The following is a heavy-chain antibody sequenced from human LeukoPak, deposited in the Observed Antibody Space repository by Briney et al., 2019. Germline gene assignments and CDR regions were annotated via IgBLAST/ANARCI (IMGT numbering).Heavy chain of an antibody. CDR2: ISSGSSTI. Sequence: GGSLRLSCAASGFTFSDYYMSWIRQAPGKGMEWISYISSGSSTIYYADSVKGRFTISRDNSKKSVYLQMNSLRAEDTAVYYCAKPPVSDYGDYYFDYWGQGTLVTVSS. J-gene: IGHJ4*02. CDR3: AKPPVSDYGDYYFDY. CDR1: GFTFSDYY. V-gene: IGHV3-11*01. D-gene: IGHD4-17*01.